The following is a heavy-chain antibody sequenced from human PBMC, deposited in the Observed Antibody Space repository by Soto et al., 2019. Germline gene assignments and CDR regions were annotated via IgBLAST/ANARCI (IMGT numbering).Heavy chain of an antibody. CDR1: GGNFNTYT. CDR2: IIPILDIA. D-gene: IGHD2-8*02. J-gene: IGHJ4*02. CDR3: AGSPGPCTGRGWRDY. V-gene: IGHV1-69*02. Sequence: QVQLLQSGTEVKKPGSSAKVSCRASGGNFNTYTISWVRQAPGQGLEWLGRIIPILDIASYAQKFQGRVNITADKSTNPGFLGLGRPRSEDPAVFFCAGSPGPCTGRGWRDYLGQGTLVSVSP.